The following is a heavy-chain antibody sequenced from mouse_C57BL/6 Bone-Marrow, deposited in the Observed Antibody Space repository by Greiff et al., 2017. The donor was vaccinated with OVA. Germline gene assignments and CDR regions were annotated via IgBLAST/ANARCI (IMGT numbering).Heavy chain of an antibody. V-gene: IGHV1-69*01. CDR2: IDPSDSYT. D-gene: IGHD1-1*01. CDR1: GYTFTSYW. CDR3: ARATTVVEGDY. Sequence: QVQLQQPGAELVMPGASVKLSCKASGYTFTSYWMHWVKQRPGQGLEWIGEIDPSDSYTNYNQKFKGKSTLTVDKSSSTAYMELHSLTSEDSAVYFCARATTVVEGDYWGQGTTLTVSS. J-gene: IGHJ2*01.